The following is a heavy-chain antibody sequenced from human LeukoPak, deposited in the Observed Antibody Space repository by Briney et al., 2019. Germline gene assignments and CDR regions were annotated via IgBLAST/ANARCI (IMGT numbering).Heavy chain of an antibody. J-gene: IGHJ4*02. V-gene: IGHV7-4-1*02. CDR1: GYTFNSYA. CDR2: INTNTGNP. D-gene: IGHD6-13*01. Sequence: ASVKVSCKASGYTFNSYALDWVRQAPGQGLEWMGWINTNTGNPTYAQGFTGRFVFSLDTSVSTAYLQISSLKAEDTAVYYCAEEQQLDGMGDWGQGTLVTVSS. CDR3: AEEQQLDGMGD.